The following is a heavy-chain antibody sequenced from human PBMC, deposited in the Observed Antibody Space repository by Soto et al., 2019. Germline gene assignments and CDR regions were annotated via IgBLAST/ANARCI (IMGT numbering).Heavy chain of an antibody. CDR1: GYTFINYF. V-gene: IGHV1-46*01. Sequence: QAQLLQSGAEMKKPGASVKVSCKASGYTFINYFIHWVRQAPGQGLEWIGIVHPSRGTADYAQKFKGRVTLTTDMSTRTVYMDLSNLRSEDTAVYYCARPLIGNTVDLWGQGTTVTVS. D-gene: IGHD1-7*01. J-gene: IGHJ3*01. CDR2: VHPSRGTA. CDR3: ARPLIGNTVDL.